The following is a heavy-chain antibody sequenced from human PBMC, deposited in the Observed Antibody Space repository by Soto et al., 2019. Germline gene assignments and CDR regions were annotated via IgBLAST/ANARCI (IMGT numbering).Heavy chain of an antibody. Sequence: SQTLSLTCAISGDSVSSNSAAWNWIRQSPSRGLEWLGRTYYRSKWYDDYAVSVKSRISINPDTSRNQFSLQLNSVTPEDTAVYYCTRTRVYDSYNYYGMAVWGQGTTVTVSS. D-gene: IGHD3-3*01. J-gene: IGHJ6*02. CDR2: TYYRSKWYD. CDR1: GDSVSSNSAA. V-gene: IGHV6-1*01. CDR3: TRTRVYDSYNYYGMAV.